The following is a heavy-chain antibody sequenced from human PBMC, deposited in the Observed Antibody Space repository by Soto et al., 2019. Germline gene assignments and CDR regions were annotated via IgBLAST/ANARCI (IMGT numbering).Heavy chain of an antibody. CDR2: IWYDGSNK. Sequence: QVQLVESGGGVVQPGRSLRLSCAASGFTFSSYGMHWVRQAPGKGLEWVAVIWYDGSNKYYADSVKGRFTISRDNSKKTLYLQLNSLRDEDTAVYYCARDYDRSGYYFDYWGQGALVRVSS. D-gene: IGHD3-22*01. V-gene: IGHV3-33*01. CDR3: ARDYDRSGYYFDY. CDR1: GFTFSSYG. J-gene: IGHJ4*02.